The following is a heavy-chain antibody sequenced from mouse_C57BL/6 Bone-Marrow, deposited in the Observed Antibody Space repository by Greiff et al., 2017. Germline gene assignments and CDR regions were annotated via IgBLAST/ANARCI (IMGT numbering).Heavy chain of an antibody. Sequence: QVQLKESGAELARPGASVKLSCTASGYTFTSYGISWVNQSTGQGLEWIGDINPRSGNTYYNEKFKGQSTLTTDNSTSTAFLDLRSLTSEDAAVYFCARRGYYYGGDYGGQGTTLTVSS. D-gene: IGHD1-1*01. CDR3: ARRGYYYGGDY. V-gene: IGHV1-81*01. CDR2: INPRSGNT. J-gene: IGHJ2*01. CDR1: GYTFTSYG.